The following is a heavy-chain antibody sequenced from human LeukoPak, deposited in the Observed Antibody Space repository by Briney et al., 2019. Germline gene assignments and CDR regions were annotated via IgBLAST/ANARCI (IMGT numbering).Heavy chain of an antibody. CDR3: ARDGCTNGVCYRLY. V-gene: IGHV1-69*04. J-gene: IGHJ4*02. CDR2: IIPILGIA. CDR1: GGTFSSYA. Sequence: ASVKVSCKASGGTFSSYAISWVRQAPGQGLEWMGRIIPILGIANYAQKFQGRVTMTRDTSTSTVYMELSSLRSEDTAVYYCARDGCTNGVCYRLYWGQGTLVTVSS. D-gene: IGHD2-8*01.